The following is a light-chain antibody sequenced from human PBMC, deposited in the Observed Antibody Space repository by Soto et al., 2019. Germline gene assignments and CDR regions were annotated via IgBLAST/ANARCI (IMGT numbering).Light chain of an antibody. V-gene: IGLV1-40*01. CDR1: SSNIGAGYD. CDR2: GNS. Sequence: QSVLTQPPSVSGAPGQRVTISCIGSSSNIGAGYDVHWYQQLPGTAPKLLIYGNSNRPSGVPDRFSGSKSGTSASLAITGLQAEDEAEYYCQSYGSSLSGYVFGTGTKVTVL. J-gene: IGLJ1*01. CDR3: QSYGSSLSGYV.